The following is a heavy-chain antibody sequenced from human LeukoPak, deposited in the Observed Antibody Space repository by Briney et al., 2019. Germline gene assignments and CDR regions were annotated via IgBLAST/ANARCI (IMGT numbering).Heavy chain of an antibody. J-gene: IGHJ3*02. CDR2: IIPIFGTA. CDR3: ARTDTAMDIRVAFDI. CDR1: GGTFSSYA. V-gene: IGHV1-69*05. D-gene: IGHD5-18*01. Sequence: ASVKVSCKASGGTFSSYAISWVRQAPGQGLEWMGGIIPIFGTANYAQKFQGRVTITTDESTSTAYMELSSLRSEDTAVYYCARTDTAMDIRVAFDIWGQGTMVTVSS.